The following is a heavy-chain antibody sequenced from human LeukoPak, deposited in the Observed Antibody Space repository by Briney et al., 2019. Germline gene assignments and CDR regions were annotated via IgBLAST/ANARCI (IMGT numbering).Heavy chain of an antibody. J-gene: IGHJ6*04. CDR3: ARDRKPIVGATFGMDV. CDR1: GYTFTGYY. Sequence: GASVKVSCKASGYTFTGYYMHWVRQAPGQGLEWMGWINPNSGGTNYAQKFQGRVTMTRDTSISTAYMELSRLRSDDTAVYYCARDRKPIVGATFGMDVWGKGTTVTISS. V-gene: IGHV1-2*02. D-gene: IGHD1-26*01. CDR2: INPNSGGT.